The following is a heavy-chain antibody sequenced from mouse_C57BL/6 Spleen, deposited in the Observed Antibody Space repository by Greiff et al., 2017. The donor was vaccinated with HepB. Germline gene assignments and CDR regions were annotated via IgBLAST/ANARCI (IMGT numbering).Heavy chain of an antibody. CDR2: INPDSSTI. Sequence: EVKLVESGGGLVQPGGSLKLSCAASGIDFSRYWMSWVRRAPGKGLEWIGEINPDSSTINYAPSLKDKFIISRDNAKNTLYLQMSKVRSEDTALYYCARRKATMVTFHWYFDVWGTGTTVTVSS. J-gene: IGHJ1*03. CDR3: ARRKATMVTFHWYFDV. D-gene: IGHD2-2*01. CDR1: GIDFSRYW. V-gene: IGHV4-1*01.